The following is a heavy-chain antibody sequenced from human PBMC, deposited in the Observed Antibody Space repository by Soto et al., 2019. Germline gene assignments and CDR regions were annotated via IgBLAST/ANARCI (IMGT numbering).Heavy chain of an antibody. CDR1: GYSFTTYW. V-gene: IGHV5-10-1*03. CDR2: IDPSDSYT. Sequence: EVQLVQSGAEVKKPGESLRISCKGSGYSFTTYWISWVRQMPGKGLEWMGKIDPSDSYTNYSPSFQGHVTISADKSISTAFLQWSSLKASDTAMYYCVRHKSAYSSSSDLDYWGQGTLVTVSS. J-gene: IGHJ4*02. D-gene: IGHD6-6*01. CDR3: VRHKSAYSSSSDLDY.